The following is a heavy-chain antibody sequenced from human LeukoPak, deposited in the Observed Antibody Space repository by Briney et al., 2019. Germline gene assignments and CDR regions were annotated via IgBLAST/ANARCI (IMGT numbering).Heavy chain of an antibody. CDR1: RFTFDDYG. D-gene: IGHD6-19*01. J-gene: IGHJ3*02. CDR3: AKIQGWFNDAFHI. V-gene: IGHV3-23*01. Sequence: GGSLRLSCAASRFTFDDYGMSWVRQAPGKGLEWVSGISATTGGTYYADSVKGRFTISRDISKSTLYLQMNSLRADDTAVYYCAKIQGWFNDAFHIGGQGTMVTVSS. CDR2: ISATTGGT.